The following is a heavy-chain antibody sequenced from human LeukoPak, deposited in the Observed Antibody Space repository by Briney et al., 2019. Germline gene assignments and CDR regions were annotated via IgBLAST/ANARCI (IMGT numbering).Heavy chain of an antibody. CDR1: GFTFSTYG. V-gene: IGHV3-30*02. J-gene: IGHJ4*02. CDR3: AKGGIQPWNYYFDY. Sequence: GGSLRLSCAASGFTFSTYGIHWVRQAPGKGLEWVAFIRYDGSDKYYADSVKGRFTISRDNSKNTVSLQMNSLRGEDAAVYYCAKGGIQPWNYYFDYWGQGTQVTVSS. CDR2: IRYDGSDK. D-gene: IGHD1-7*01.